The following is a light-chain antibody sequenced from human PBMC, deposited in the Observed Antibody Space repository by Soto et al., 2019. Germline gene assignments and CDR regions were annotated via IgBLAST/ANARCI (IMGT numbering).Light chain of an antibody. J-gene: IGKJ4*01. V-gene: IGKV1-16*01. Sequence: DIHMSQSPSTLSASVGDRFTISCRISQGIRSYLAWYQQKPGKAPKLLIYAASSLQSGVPSRFSGSGSGTDFTLTISSLQPEDFETYYCQQYNSYSLTFGGGTKVDIK. CDR1: QGIRSY. CDR3: QQYNSYSLT. CDR2: AAS.